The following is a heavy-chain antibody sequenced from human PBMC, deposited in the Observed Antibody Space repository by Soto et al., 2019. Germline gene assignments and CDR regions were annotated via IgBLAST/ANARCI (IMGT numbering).Heavy chain of an antibody. J-gene: IGHJ4*02. D-gene: IGHD3-22*01. CDR1: GFSLGRYA. CDR3: AKDYYYDSTGLFFDY. Sequence: EVQLLESGGGLVQPGGSLRLSCAASGFSLGRYAMSWVRQAPGKGLEWISVISASGGSASYADSVKGRFTISKDNSKNTLYLQVNSLRAEDTAVYYCAKDYYYDSTGLFFDYWGQGTLVTVSS. V-gene: IGHV3-23*01. CDR2: ISASGGSA.